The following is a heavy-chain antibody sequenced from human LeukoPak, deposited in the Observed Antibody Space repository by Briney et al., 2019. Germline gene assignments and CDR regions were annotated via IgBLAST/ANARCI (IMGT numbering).Heavy chain of an antibody. D-gene: IGHD6-19*01. CDR1: GFTFSSYS. CDR2: ISSSSSYI. J-gene: IGHJ4*02. Sequence: PGGSLRPSCAASGFTFSSYSMNWVRQAPGKGLEWVSSISSSSSYIYYADSVKGRFTISRDNAKNSLYLQMNSLRAEDTAVYYCARGKGSGWLSYFDYWGQGTLVTVSS. CDR3: ARGKGSGWLSYFDY. V-gene: IGHV3-21*01.